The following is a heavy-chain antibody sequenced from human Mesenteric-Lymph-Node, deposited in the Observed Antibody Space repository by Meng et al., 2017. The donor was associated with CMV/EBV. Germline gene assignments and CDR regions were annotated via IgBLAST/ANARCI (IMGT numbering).Heavy chain of an antibody. J-gene: IGHJ6*02. CDR1: EFTFSSYG. CDR3: ARVGPIPYYYGMDV. CDR2: IPYDGSNQ. D-gene: IGHD3-16*01. V-gene: IGHV3-30*02. Sequence: GESLKISCAASEFTFSSYGMHWVRQAPGRGLEWVAYIPYDGSNQYYADSVKGRFTISRDNSKSTLYLQMKSLRGEDTAVYYCARVGPIPYYYGMDVWGQGTTVTVSS.